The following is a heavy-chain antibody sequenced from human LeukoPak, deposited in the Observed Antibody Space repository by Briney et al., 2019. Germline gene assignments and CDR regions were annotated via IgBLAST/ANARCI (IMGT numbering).Heavy chain of an antibody. Sequence: SETLSLTCTVSDYSISSGYYWGWIRQPPGKGLEWIGSIYHSGSTYYNPSLKSRVTISVDTSKNQFSLKLSSVTAADTAVYYCARGDNWERFDIWGQGTMVTVSS. CDR1: DYSISSGYY. V-gene: IGHV4-38-2*02. CDR3: ARGDNWERFDI. CDR2: IYHSGST. D-gene: IGHD1-20*01. J-gene: IGHJ3*02.